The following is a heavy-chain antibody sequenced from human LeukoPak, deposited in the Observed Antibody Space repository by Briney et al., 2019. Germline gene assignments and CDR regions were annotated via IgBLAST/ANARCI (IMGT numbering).Heavy chain of an antibody. D-gene: IGHD1-14*01. V-gene: IGHV3-64D*06. CDR3: VKGTYTAAH. Sequence: PGGSLRLSCSASGFTFSSYAMHWVRQAPGKGLEYVSAISRSGDSIYYADSVKGRISISRDNSKNTLYLKMSSLRAEDTAVYYCVKGTYTAAHWGQGTLVTVSS. CDR2: ISRSGDSI. J-gene: IGHJ4*02. CDR1: GFTFSSYA.